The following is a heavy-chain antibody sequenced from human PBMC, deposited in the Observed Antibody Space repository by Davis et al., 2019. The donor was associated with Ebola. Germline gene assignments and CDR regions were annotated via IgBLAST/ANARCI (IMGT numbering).Heavy chain of an antibody. D-gene: IGHD7-27*01. CDR2: TYYNSKWYK. CDR1: GDSVSSSGAA. V-gene: IGHV6-1*01. J-gene: IGHJ3*02. Sequence: HSQTLSLTCAISGDSVSSSGAAWIWIRQSPSRGLEWLGRTYYNSKWYKDYAVSLKSRITFNPDTSKNQFSLQLDSVTPEDTAIYYCARVNWGAGKAFDIWGQGSMVTVSS. CDR3: ARVNWGAGKAFDI.